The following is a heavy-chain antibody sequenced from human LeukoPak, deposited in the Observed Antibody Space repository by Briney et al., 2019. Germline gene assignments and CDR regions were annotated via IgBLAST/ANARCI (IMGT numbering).Heavy chain of an antibody. J-gene: IGHJ5*02. Sequence: ASVKVSCKASGYTFTSYGISWVRQAPGQGLEWMGWINPNSGGTNYAQKFQGRVTMTRDTSISTAYMELSRLRSDDTAVYYCARDGSSSWSGLWFDPWGQGTLVTVSS. V-gene: IGHV1-2*02. CDR3: ARDGSSSWSGLWFDP. D-gene: IGHD6-13*01. CDR2: INPNSGGT. CDR1: GYTFTSYG.